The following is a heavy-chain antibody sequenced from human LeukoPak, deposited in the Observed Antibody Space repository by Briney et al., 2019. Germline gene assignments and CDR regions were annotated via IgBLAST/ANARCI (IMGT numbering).Heavy chain of an antibody. V-gene: IGHV3-30*04. D-gene: IGHD6-6*01. CDR1: GFTFSTYA. CDR2: ISYDGSNK. CDR3: ARGSGYSSSLWEK. Sequence: PGGSLRLSCAASGFTFSTYAMHWVRQAPGKGLEWVAVISYDGSNKYYADSVKGRFTISRANSKNTLYLQMNSLRAEDTAVYYCARGSGYSSSLWEKWGQGTLVTVSS. J-gene: IGHJ4*02.